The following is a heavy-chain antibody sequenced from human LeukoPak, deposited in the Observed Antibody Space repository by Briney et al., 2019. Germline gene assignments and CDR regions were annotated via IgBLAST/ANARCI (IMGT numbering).Heavy chain of an antibody. V-gene: IGHV3-23*01. J-gene: IGHJ4*02. CDR2: ISGSGGST. D-gene: IGHD3-3*01. CDR1: GFTFSSYA. Sequence: GGSLRLSCAASGFTFSSYAMSWVRQAPGKGLEWVSAISGSGGSTYYADSVKGRFTISRDNSKNTLYLQMNSLRAEDTAVYYCARGDYYDFWSGYYADYWGQGTLVTVSS. CDR3: ARGDYYDFWSGYYADY.